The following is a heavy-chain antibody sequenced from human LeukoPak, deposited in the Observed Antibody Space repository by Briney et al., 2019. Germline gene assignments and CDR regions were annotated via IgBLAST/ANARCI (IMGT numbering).Heavy chain of an antibody. Sequence: ASVKVSCKVSGYTLTELFMHWVRQAPGKGLEWMGGFDPEDGETIYAQKFQGRVTMTENTYTDTAYMELSSRRSEDTAVYYCATARSQQLLFDYWGQGTLVTVSS. D-gene: IGHD6-13*01. V-gene: IGHV1-24*01. CDR2: FDPEDGET. CDR3: ATARSQQLLFDY. CDR1: GYTLTELF. J-gene: IGHJ4*02.